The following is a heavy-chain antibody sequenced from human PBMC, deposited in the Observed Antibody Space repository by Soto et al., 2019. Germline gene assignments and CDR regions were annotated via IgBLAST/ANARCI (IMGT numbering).Heavy chain of an antibody. Sequence: YSVQPSCTASGGTFSSYAISWVRQAPGQGLEWMGGIIPIFGTANYAQKFQGRVTITADESTSTAYMELSSLRSEDTAVYYCARACITGTLDWFDPWGQGTLVTVYS. J-gene: IGHJ5*01. CDR3: ARACITGTLDWFDP. D-gene: IGHD1-20*01. V-gene: IGHV1-69*01. CDR2: IIPIFGTA. CDR1: GGTFSSYA.